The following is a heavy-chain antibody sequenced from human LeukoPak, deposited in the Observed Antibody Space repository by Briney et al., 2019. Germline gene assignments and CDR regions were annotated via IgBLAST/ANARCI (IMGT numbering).Heavy chain of an antibody. CDR3: ARHVRSGYSSSWYIDY. D-gene: IGHD6-13*01. CDR1: GGSFSGYY. V-gene: IGHV4-34*01. CDR2: INHSGST. J-gene: IGHJ4*02. Sequence: PSETLSLTCAVYGGSFSGYYWSWIRQPPGKGLEWIGEINHSGSTNYNPSLKSRVTISVDTSKNQFSLKLSSVTAADTAVYYCARHVRSGYSSSWYIDYWGQGTLVTVSS.